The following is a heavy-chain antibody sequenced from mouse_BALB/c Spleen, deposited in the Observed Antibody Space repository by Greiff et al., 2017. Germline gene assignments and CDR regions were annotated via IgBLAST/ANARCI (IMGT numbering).Heavy chain of an antibody. D-gene: IGHD1-2*01. CDR2: ISTYYGDA. CDR1: GYTFTDYA. J-gene: IGHJ2*01. Sequence: VQLQQSGAELVRPGVSVKISCKGSGYTFTDYAMHWVKQSHAKSLEWIGVISTYYGDASYNQKFKGKATMTVDKSSSTAYIQLSSLTSEDSAVYYCARRGYYGSYYFDYWGQGTTLTVSS. V-gene: IGHV1S137*01. CDR3: ARRGYYGSYYFDY.